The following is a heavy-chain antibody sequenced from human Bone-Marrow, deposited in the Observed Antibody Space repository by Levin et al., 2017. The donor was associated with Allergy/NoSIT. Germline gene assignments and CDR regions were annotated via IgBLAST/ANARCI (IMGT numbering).Heavy chain of an antibody. Sequence: KISCKASGGTFSSYAISWVRQAPGQGLEWMGGIIPIFGTANYAQKFQGRVTITADKSTSTAYMELSSLRSEDTAVYYCARGTIVGAFIDYWGQGTLVTVSS. CDR1: GGTFSSYA. D-gene: IGHD1-26*01. CDR3: ARGTIVGAFIDY. V-gene: IGHV1-69*06. CDR2: IIPIFGTA. J-gene: IGHJ4*02.